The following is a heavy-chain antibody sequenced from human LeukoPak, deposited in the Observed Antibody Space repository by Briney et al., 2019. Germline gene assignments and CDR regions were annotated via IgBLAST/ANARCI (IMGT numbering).Heavy chain of an antibody. CDR1: GGSFSGLF. J-gene: IGHJ3*02. CDR2: IIHFGST. CDR3: AREDAQEGTNAFDI. D-gene: IGHD2-15*01. V-gene: IGHV4-34*12. Sequence: SDTLSLTCVVNGGSFSGLFWSWIRQAPGKGLEWIGEIIHFGSTNYSPSFKSRVTMSVDASKNQFFLNLSSVTAADTAVYYCAREDAQEGTNAFDIWGQGTMVTVPS.